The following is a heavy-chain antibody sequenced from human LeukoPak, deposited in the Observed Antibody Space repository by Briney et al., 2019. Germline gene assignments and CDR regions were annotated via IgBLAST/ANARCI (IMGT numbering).Heavy chain of an antibody. CDR3: ATPGSPSGDAFDI. CDR1: GGSISSSSYY. J-gene: IGHJ3*02. CDR2: IYYSGST. D-gene: IGHD1-26*01. Sequence: PSETLSPTCTVSGGSISSSSYYWGWIRQPPGKGLEWIGSIYYSGSTYYNPSLKSRVTISVDTSKNQFSLKLSSVTAADTAVYYCATPGSPSGDAFDIWGQGTMVTVSS. V-gene: IGHV4-39*01.